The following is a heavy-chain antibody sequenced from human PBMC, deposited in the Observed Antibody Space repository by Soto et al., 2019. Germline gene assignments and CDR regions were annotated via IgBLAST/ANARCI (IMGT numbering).Heavy chain of an antibody. Sequence: QVQLQQWGAGLLKPSETLSLTCAVYGGSFSGYYWSWIRQPPGKGLEWIGEINHSGSTNYNPSLKSRVTISVDTSKNKFSLKLSSVTAADTAVYYCARGRYYDSSGYYYKVIDYWGQGTLVTVSS. D-gene: IGHD3-22*01. CDR2: INHSGST. V-gene: IGHV4-34*01. CDR3: ARGRYYDSSGYYYKVIDY. J-gene: IGHJ4*02. CDR1: GGSFSGYY.